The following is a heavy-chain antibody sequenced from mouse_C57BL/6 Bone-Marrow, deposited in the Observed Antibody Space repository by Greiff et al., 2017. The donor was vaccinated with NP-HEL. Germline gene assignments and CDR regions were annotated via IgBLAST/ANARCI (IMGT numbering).Heavy chain of an antibody. CDR1: GYAFSSSW. D-gene: IGHD1-1*01. CDR2: IYPGDGDT. J-gene: IGHJ1*03. V-gene: IGHV1-82*01. CDR3: ARWGDYGISSWYCDV. Sequence: VQLQQSGPELVKPGASVKISCKASGYAFSSSWMNWVKQRPGKGLEWIGRIYPGDGDTNYNGKFKGKATLTADKSSSTAYMQLSSLTSEDSAVYFCARWGDYGISSWYCDVWGTGTTVTVSS.